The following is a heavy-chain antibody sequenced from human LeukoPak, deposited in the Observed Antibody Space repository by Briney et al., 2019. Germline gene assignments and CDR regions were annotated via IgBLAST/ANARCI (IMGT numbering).Heavy chain of an antibody. D-gene: IGHD1-26*01. CDR3: ARGGARGGSYFRPHYFGY. J-gene: IGHJ4*02. CDR1: GGSFSGYY. V-gene: IGHV4-34*01. CDR2: INHSGST. Sequence: SETLSLTCAVYGGSFSGYYWSWIRQPPGKGLEWIGEINHSGSTNYNPSLKSRVTISVDTSKNQFSLKLSSVTAADTAVYYCARGGARGGSYFRPHYFGYWGQGAQVAVSS.